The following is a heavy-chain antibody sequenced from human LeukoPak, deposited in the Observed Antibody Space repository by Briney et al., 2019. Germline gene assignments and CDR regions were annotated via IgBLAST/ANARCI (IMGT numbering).Heavy chain of an antibody. J-gene: IGHJ4*02. Sequence: GGSLRLSCAASGFTFSSYSMNWVRQAPGKGLESVSSISSSSSYIYYADSVKGRFTISRDNAKNSLYLQMNSLRAEDTAVYYCARDFIAGAAGYYFDYWGQGTLVTVSS. CDR3: ARDFIAGAAGYYFDY. V-gene: IGHV3-21*01. CDR2: ISSSSSYI. D-gene: IGHD6-19*01. CDR1: GFTFSSYS.